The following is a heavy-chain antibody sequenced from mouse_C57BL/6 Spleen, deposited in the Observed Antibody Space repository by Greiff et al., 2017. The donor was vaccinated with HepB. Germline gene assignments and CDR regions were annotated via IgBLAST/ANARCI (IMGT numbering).Heavy chain of an antibody. Sequence: QVQLKQSGAELVRPGASVKLSCKASGYTFTDYYINWVKQRPGQGLEWIARIYPGSGNTYYNEKFKGKATLTAEKSSSTAYMQLSSLTSEDSAVYFCARSGSSPFAYWGQGTLVTVSA. CDR2: IYPGSGNT. V-gene: IGHV1-76*01. CDR1: GYTFTDYY. J-gene: IGHJ3*01. CDR3: ARSGSSPFAY. D-gene: IGHD1-1*01.